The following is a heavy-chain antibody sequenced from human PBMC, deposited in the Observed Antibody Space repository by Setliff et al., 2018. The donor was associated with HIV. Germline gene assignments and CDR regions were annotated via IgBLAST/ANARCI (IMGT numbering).Heavy chain of an antibody. J-gene: IGHJ4*02. V-gene: IGHV4-59*01. CDR1: GVSISNYY. CDR2: MYYSGNT. CDR3: ARDQSDWFY. D-gene: IGHD3-3*01. Sequence: PSETLSLTCTVSGVSISNYYWSWIRQPPGKGLEWIGYMYYSGNTNYNPSLKSRVTISVDTSNSQFSLKLNSVTAAYTAVYYCARDQSDWFYWGQGTLVTVSS.